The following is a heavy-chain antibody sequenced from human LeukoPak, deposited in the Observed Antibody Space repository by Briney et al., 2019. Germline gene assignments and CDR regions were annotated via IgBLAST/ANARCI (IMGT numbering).Heavy chain of an antibody. Sequence: SETLSLTCSVSGGSISSSSYYWGWIRQPPGKGLEWIGSISYSGSTYYSPSLKSRVTISIDTSKNQFSLKLSSVTAADTAVFFCAAYASGNYYPGYWGQGTLVTVSS. V-gene: IGHV4-39*07. CDR1: GGSISSSSYY. D-gene: IGHD3-10*01. CDR3: AAYASGNYYPGY. J-gene: IGHJ4*02. CDR2: ISYSGST.